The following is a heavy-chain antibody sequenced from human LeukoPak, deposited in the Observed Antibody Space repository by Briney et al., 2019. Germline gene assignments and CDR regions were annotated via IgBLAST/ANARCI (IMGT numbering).Heavy chain of an antibody. CDR1: GFTFSSYA. Sequence: HPGGSLRLSCAASGFTFSSYAMHWVRQAPGKGLEWVAVISYDGSNKYYADSVKGRFTISRDNSKNTLYLQMNSLRAEDTAVHYCAKVRLWFGEPIRDGMDVWGQGTTVTVSS. D-gene: IGHD3-10*01. CDR3: AKVRLWFGEPIRDGMDV. CDR2: ISYDGSNK. V-gene: IGHV3-30-3*01. J-gene: IGHJ6*02.